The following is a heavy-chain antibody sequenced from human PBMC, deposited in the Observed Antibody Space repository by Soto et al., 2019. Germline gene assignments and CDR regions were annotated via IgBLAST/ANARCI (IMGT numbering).Heavy chain of an antibody. CDR2: IMPVFATP. D-gene: IGHD3-3*02. CDR3: ARDKDRQQLGGNYYYILDV. V-gene: IGHV1-69*12. Sequence: QVQLMQSGAEVKKPGSSVKVSCKASGGTFSTSAISWVRQAPGEGLEWVGGIMPVFATPDYAQKFQGRVTISADESTTTAYLELTRLTTDDTAVYYCARDKDRQQLGGNYYYILDVWGQGPAITVSS. J-gene: IGHJ6*02. CDR1: GGTFSTSA.